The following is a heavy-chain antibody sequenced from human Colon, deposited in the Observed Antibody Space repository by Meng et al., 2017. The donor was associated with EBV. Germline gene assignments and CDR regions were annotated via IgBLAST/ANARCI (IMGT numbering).Heavy chain of an antibody. CDR2: IYYSGST. V-gene: IGHV4-30-4*01. CDR1: GGSISSGDYY. CDR3: ARDRKHYGERGWFDP. D-gene: IGHD4-17*01. Sequence: QGQRRASGPGLVQPSQTLSLTCTVSGGSISSGDYYWSWIRQPPGKGLEWIGYIYYSGSTYSNASLKSRVTISIDRSKNQFSLKLSSVTAADTAVYYCARDRKHYGERGWFDPWGQGTLVTVSS. J-gene: IGHJ5*02.